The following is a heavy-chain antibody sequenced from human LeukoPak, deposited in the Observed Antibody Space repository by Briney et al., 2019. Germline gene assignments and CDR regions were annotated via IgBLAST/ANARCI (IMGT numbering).Heavy chain of an antibody. D-gene: IGHD2-2*01. CDR2: ISGSGGST. CDR3: TRVGYCATTSCRTAFDI. V-gene: IGHV3-23*01. J-gene: IGHJ3*02. Sequence: GGSLRLSCAASGFTFSSYAMSWVRQAPGKGLEWVSAISGSGGSTYFADSVKGRFTISRDNSKNTLYLQMNSLRAGDTAVYYCTRVGYCATTSCRTAFDIWGQGTMVTVSS. CDR1: GFTFSSYA.